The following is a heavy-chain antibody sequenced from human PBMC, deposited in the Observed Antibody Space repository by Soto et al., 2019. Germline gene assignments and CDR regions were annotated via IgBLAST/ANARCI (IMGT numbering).Heavy chain of an antibody. D-gene: IGHD6-19*01. CDR1: GFTFSSYA. CDR3: ARDRGSSGCLDY. V-gene: IGHV3-30-3*01. J-gene: IGHJ4*02. Sequence: PGGSLRLSCAASGFTFSSYAMHWVRQAPGKGLEWVAVISYDGSNKYYADSVKGRFTISRDNSKNTLYLQMNSLRAEDTAVYYCARDRGSSGCLDYWGQGTLVTVSS. CDR2: ISYDGSNK.